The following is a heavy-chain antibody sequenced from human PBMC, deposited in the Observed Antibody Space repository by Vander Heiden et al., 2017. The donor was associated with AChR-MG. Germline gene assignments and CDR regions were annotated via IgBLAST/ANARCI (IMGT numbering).Heavy chain of an antibody. J-gene: IGHJ6*03. CDR2: IKSKTDGGTT. Sequence: EVQLVESGGGLVKPGGSLRLSCAASGFTCSNAWMSWVRQAPGKGLEWVGRIKSKTDGGTTDYAAPVKGRFTISRDDSKNTLYLQMNSLKTEDTAVYYCTTADYDFWSGISDYYYMDVWGKGTTVTVSS. V-gene: IGHV3-15*01. D-gene: IGHD3-3*01. CDR3: TTADYDFWSGISDYYYMDV. CDR1: GFTCSNAW.